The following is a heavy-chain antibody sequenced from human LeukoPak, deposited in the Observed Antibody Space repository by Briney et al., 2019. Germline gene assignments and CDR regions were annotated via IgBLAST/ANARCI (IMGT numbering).Heavy chain of an antibody. V-gene: IGHV3-21*01. CDR1: GFTFSSYR. J-gene: IGHJ5*02. CDR3: VREGFSPNWFDP. CDR2: ISSSSSYI. Sequence: TGGSLRLSCAASGFTFSSYRMNWVRQAPGKGLEWVSSISSSSSYIYYADSVKGRFTISRDNAKNSLYLQMNSLRAEDTAVYYCVREGFSPNWFDPWGQGTLVTVSS. D-gene: IGHD3-3*01.